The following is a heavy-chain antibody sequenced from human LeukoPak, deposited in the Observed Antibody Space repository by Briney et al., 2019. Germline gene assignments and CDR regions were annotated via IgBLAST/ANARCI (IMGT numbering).Heavy chain of an antibody. Sequence: GGSLRLSCAASGFTFSSYSMNWVRQAPGKGLEWVSSINSSSSYIYYADSVKGRFTISRDNAKNSLYLQMNSLRAEDTAVYYCAREYDFAHDYWGQGTLVTVSS. CDR1: GFTFSSYS. CDR2: INSSSSYI. J-gene: IGHJ4*02. V-gene: IGHV3-21*01. CDR3: AREYDFAHDY. D-gene: IGHD3-3*01.